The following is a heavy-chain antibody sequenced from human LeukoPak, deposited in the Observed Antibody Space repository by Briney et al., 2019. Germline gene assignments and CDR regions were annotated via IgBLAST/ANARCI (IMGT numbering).Heavy chain of an antibody. CDR2: ISGSGGST. D-gene: IGHD2-21*01. CDR3: AKAPVTSCRGAYCYPFDS. Sequence: GGSLRLSCEASGFTFSSYAMNWVRQAPGKGLEWVSAISGSGGSTYYADSVKGRFTISRDNSKNTLYLQMNSLRADDTAVYFCAKAPVTSCRGAYCYPFDSWGQGTLVTVSS. J-gene: IGHJ4*02. CDR1: GFTFSSYA. V-gene: IGHV3-23*01.